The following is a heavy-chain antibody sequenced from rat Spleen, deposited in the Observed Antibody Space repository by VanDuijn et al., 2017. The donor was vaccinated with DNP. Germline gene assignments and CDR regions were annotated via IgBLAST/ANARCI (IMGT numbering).Heavy chain of an antibody. V-gene: IGHV5S23*01. CDR2: ITSSGGST. CDR1: GFTFSDYN. J-gene: IGHJ4*01. CDR3: ARDEGSYYYAMDA. D-gene: IGHD1-11*01. Sequence: EVQLVESGGGLVQPGRSLKLSCAASGFTFSDYNMAWVRQAPKKGLEWVATITSSGGSTYYPDSGKGRFTISRDNAKNTLYLQMNSLRSEDTATYYCARDEGSYYYAMDAWGQGTSVTVSS.